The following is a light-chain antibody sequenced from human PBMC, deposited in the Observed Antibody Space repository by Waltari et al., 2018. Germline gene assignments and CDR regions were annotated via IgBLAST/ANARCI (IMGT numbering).Light chain of an antibody. J-gene: IGLJ3*02. CDR3: CSYAGSYTWV. V-gene: IGLV2-23*01. CDR2: DDN. Sequence: QSALTQPASVSGSPGQSITISCTGTSSDVGNYNLVSWYQQYPGKAPKGMIYDDNRRPSVVSDRFSGSKSGNTASLTISGVQAEDEADYYCCSYAGSYTWVFGGGTKLTVL. CDR1: SSDVGNYNL.